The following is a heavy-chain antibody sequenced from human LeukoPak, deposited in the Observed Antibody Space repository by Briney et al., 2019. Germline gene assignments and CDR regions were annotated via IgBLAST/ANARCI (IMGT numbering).Heavy chain of an antibody. CDR3: TRRAYGTGFDF. CDR2: IYYSGNT. D-gene: IGHD1-1*01. J-gene: IGHJ4*02. V-gene: IGHV4-39*01. CDR1: GGSITSSPYW. Sequence: PSETLPLTCDVSGGSITSSPYWWSWIRQPPEKGLEWVGTIYYSGNTFYHPSLASRVTISADTSKNQFSLRLTSVTAADTAVYYCTRRAYGTGFDFWGQGTVVTVSS.